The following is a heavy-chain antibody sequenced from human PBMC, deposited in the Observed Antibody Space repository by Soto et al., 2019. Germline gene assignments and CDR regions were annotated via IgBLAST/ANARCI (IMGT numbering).Heavy chain of an antibody. CDR1: GYSFTSYW. D-gene: IGHD6-13*01. V-gene: IGHV5-51*01. J-gene: IGHJ6*02. Sequence: PGESQKISCQGSGYSFTSYWSGWVRQMPRKGLEWMGIIYPGDSDTRYSPSFQGQVTISADKSISTAYLQWSSLKASDTAMYYCASSSSWKTYYYYGMDVWGQGTTVTVSS. CDR3: ASSSSWKTYYYYGMDV. CDR2: IYPGDSDT.